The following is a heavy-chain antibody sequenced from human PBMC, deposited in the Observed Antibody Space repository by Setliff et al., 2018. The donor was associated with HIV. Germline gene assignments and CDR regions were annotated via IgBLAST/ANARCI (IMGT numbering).Heavy chain of an antibody. V-gene: IGHV3-30*02. Sequence: PGGSLRLSCAASGFTFSSYGMHWVRQAPGKGLEWVAVIWYDGSSKYYADSVKGRFTISRDNSKNTLYLQMNSLRAEDTAVYYCAKDLTTVPVLTPLADWGQGTLVTVSS. CDR1: GFTFSSYG. J-gene: IGHJ4*02. D-gene: IGHD4-17*01. CDR2: IWYDGSSK. CDR3: AKDLTTVPVLTPLAD.